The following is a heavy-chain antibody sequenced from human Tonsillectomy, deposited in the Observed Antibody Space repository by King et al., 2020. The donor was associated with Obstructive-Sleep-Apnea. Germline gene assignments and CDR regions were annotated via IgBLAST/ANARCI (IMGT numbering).Heavy chain of an antibody. CDR3: AKVGSKESFGPNYFDY. CDR2: IGWNSDSI. Sequence: VQLVESGGGLVQPGRSLRLSCAASGFTFDDYAMHWVRQAPGKGLEWVSGIGWNSDSIAYADSVKGRFTISRDNAKNSLYLQMNSLRAEDTALYYCAKVGSKESFGPNYFDYWGQGTLVTVSS. D-gene: IGHD3-10*01. V-gene: IGHV3-9*01. CDR1: GFTFDDYA. J-gene: IGHJ4*02.